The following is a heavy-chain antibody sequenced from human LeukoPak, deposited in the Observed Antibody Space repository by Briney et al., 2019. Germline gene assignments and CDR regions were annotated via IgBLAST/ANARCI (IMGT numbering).Heavy chain of an antibody. D-gene: IGHD5-18*01. CDR1: GFTFSSYS. V-gene: IGHV3-21*01. CDR2: ISSSSSYI. CDR3: ARSGYSYGSLLRGFDP. Sequence: GGSLRLPCAASGFTFSSYSMNWVRQAPGKGLEWVSSISSSSSYIYYADSVKGRFTISRDNAKNSLYLQMNSLRAEDTAVYYCARSGYSYGSLLRGFDPWGQGTLVTVSS. J-gene: IGHJ5*02.